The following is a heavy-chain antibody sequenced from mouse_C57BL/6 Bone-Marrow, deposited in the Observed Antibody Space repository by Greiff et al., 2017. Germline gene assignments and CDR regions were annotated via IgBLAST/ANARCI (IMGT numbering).Heavy chain of an antibody. J-gene: IGHJ2*01. CDR1: GFNIKDYY. CDR3: TRSLIYYGTNY. Sequence: VQLKQSGAELVKPGASVKLSCTASGFNIKDYYIHWVKQRTEQGLEWIGRIDPEDGETKYDPNFQDKATITADTSSNTAYLQLRSLTSEDTAVYYCTRSLIYYGTNYWGQGTTLTVSS. D-gene: IGHD1-1*01. CDR2: IDPEDGET. V-gene: IGHV14-2*01.